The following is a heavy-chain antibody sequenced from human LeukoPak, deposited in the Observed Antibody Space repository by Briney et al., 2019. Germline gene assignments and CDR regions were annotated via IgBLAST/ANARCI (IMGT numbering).Heavy chain of an antibody. Sequence: PGRSLRLSCAASGFTFSNYAIHWVRQAPGKGLEWVAVISYDGSNKYYVDSVKGRFTISRDNSKNTLYLQMNSLRAEDTAVYYCARDRVGATGGLLDYWGQGTLVTVPS. V-gene: IGHV3-30-3*01. CDR1: GFTFSNYA. J-gene: IGHJ4*02. CDR3: ARDRVGATGGLLDY. D-gene: IGHD1-26*01. CDR2: ISYDGSNK.